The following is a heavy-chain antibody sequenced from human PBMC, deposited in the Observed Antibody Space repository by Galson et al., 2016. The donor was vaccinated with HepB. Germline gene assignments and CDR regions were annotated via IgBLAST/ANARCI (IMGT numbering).Heavy chain of an antibody. CDR1: GGSISSGGYY. CDR3: ARRYGDYGGPFDY. J-gene: IGHJ4*02. V-gene: IGHV4-31*03. CDR2: IYYSGST. D-gene: IGHD4-17*01. Sequence: TLSLTCTVSGGSISSGGYYWNWIRQHPGKGLEWIGYIYYSGSTYYKPSLKSRVTISVDTSKNQFSLKLSSVTAADTAVYYCARRYGDYGGPFDYWGQGTLVTVSS.